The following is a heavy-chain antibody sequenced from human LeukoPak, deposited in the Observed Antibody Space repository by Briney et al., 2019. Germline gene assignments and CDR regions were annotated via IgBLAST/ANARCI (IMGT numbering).Heavy chain of an antibody. V-gene: IGHV4-38-2*01. CDR2: ISHSGST. Sequence: SETLSLTCAVSGYSISSGYYWGWIRQPPGKGLEWIGSISHSGSTHYNPSLKSRVTISVDTSKNQFSLKLGSVTAADTAVYYCARWVDIVATITRKDYFDYWGQGTLVTVSS. D-gene: IGHD5-12*01. CDR1: GYSISSGYY. CDR3: ARWVDIVATITRKDYFDY. J-gene: IGHJ4*02.